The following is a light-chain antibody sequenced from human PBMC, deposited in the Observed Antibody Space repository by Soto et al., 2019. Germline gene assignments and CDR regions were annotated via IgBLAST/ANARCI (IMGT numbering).Light chain of an antibody. V-gene: IGKV4-1*01. J-gene: IGKJ4*01. CDR2: WAS. Sequence: DIVMTQSPDSLSVSLGERATINCKSSQSVLYSYNHENYLAWYQQKPGQAPKLLISWASTRESGVPDRFSGGGSGTEFTLTISSLQAEDVAVYYCQQYVSSPLTVGGGTKVEIK. CDR1: QSVLYSYNHENY. CDR3: QQYVSSPLT.